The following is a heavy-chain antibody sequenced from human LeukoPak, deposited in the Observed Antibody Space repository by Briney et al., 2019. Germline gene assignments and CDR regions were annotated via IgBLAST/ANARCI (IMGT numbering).Heavy chain of an antibody. D-gene: IGHD6-13*01. V-gene: IGHV1-18*01. CDR3: ARGNLPHDSSSWYLYYYYYGMDV. Sequence: ASVKVSCKASGYTFTSYGISWVRQAPGQGLEWMGWISAYNGNTNYAQKLQGRVTMTTDTSTSTAYMELRSLRSEDTAVYYCARGNLPHDSSSWYLYYYYYGMDVWGQGTTVTVSS. CDR2: ISAYNGNT. CDR1: GYTFTSYG. J-gene: IGHJ6*02.